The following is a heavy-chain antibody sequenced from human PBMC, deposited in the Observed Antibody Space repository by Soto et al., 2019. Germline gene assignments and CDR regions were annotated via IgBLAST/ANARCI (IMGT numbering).Heavy chain of an antibody. J-gene: IGHJ5*02. CDR1: GYRFTSYW. Sequence: GEALKISFRTSGYRFTSYWIAWVPQMPGKGQEGMGIVFAVDSDTRYSPSFEGQVTISDDRSPSTVFLQRASVKASDTAVYFCAREYKSGYSNWFDPWGQGTLVAISS. CDR3: AREYKSGYSNWFDP. D-gene: IGHD3-22*01. CDR2: VFAVDSDT. V-gene: IGHV5-51*01.